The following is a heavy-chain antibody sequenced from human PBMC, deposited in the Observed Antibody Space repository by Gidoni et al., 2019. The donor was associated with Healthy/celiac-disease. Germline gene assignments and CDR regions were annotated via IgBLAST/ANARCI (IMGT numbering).Heavy chain of an antibody. CDR1: GYTFTSYG. CDR2: ISAYNGNT. J-gene: IGHJ4*02. Sequence: VQLVLSGAGVKKPGASVKVSCKASGYTFTSYGSSWVRQAPGQGLEWMGWISAYNGNTNYAQKLQGRVTMTTDTSTSTAYMELRSLRSDDTAVYYCARDPLGYCSSTSCLPLDYWGQGTLVTVSS. CDR3: ARDPLGYCSSTSCLPLDY. D-gene: IGHD2-2*01. V-gene: IGHV1-18*01.